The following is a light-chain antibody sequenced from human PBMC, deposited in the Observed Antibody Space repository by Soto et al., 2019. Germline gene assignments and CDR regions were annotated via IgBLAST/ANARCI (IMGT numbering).Light chain of an antibody. V-gene: IGKV1-39*01. CDR1: QSISSY. Sequence: DIQMTQSPSSLSASVGDRVTITCRASQSISSYFNWYQQKPGKAPKLLIYAASSLQSGVPSRFSGTGSGTDFTLTISSLQPEDFATYYCQHSYSTPGTFLGWTKVEIK. CDR2: AAS. CDR3: QHSYSTPGT. J-gene: IGKJ4*01.